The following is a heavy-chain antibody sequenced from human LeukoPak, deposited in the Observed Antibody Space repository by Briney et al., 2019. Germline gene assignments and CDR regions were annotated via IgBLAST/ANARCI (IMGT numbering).Heavy chain of an antibody. CDR3: ARGAKRWFGP. Sequence: SETLSLTCTVSGGSISSHYWSWIRQPPGKGLEWIGYIYYSGSTNYNPSLKSRVTISVDTSKNQFSLKLSSVTAADTAVYYCARGAKRWFGPWGQGTLVTVSS. CDR2: IYYSGST. J-gene: IGHJ5*02. CDR1: GGSISSHY. D-gene: IGHD4/OR15-4a*01. V-gene: IGHV4-59*11.